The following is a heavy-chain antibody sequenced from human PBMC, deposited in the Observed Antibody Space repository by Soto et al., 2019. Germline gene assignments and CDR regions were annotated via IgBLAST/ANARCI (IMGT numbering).Heavy chain of an antibody. V-gene: IGHV3-7*01. D-gene: IGHD2-15*01. CDR2: IKQEGSEK. J-gene: IGHJ4*02. CDR3: ARGERFYCSGGSCYLNSHFDY. Sequence: GGSLRLSCAASGFTFSSYWMSWVRQAPGKGMEWVANIKQEGSEKYYVDSVKGQFTISRDNAKNSLYLQMNSLRAEDTAVYYCARGERFYCSGGSCYLNSHFDYWGQGTLVTVSS. CDR1: GFTFSSYW.